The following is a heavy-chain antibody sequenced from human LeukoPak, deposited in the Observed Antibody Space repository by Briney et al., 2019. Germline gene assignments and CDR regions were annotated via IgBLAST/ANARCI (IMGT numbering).Heavy chain of an antibody. CDR1: GFTLGGHD. CDR2: ISAGHHA. D-gene: IGHD5-18*01. Sequence: GGSLRLSCTASGFTLGGHDMHWVRQTTGGGLEWVAAISAGHHAFYAGSVQGRFAVSRVDAKNSLYLQMNSLRAGDTAVYYCVREARGYHYTYFDYWGQGSLVTVSS. CDR3: VREARGYHYTYFDY. V-gene: IGHV3-13*01. J-gene: IGHJ4*02.